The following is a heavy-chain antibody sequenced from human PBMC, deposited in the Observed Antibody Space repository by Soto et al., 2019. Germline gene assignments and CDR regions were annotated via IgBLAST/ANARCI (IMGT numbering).Heavy chain of an antibody. CDR1: GYTFSGHY. Sequence: QVQLVQSGAEVRKPGASVKVSCNVTGYTFSGHYLHWVRQAPGQGLDWMGWINPKSGGTNYAQKFQDRVTMPAATPFRAATTKLTSLRYADSAGFSSARRLYRSTAYVFESWGHGTLVTVSS. V-gene: IGHV1-2*02. J-gene: IGHJ5*01. D-gene: IGHD6-13*01. CDR2: INPKSGGT. CDR3: ARRLYRSTAYVFES.